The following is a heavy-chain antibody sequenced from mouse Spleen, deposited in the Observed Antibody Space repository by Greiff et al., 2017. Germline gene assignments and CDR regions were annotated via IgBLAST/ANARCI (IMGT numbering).Heavy chain of an antibody. J-gene: IGHJ4*01. Sequence: EVHLVESEGGLVQPGSSMKLSCTASGFTFSDYYMAWVRQVPEKGLEWVANINYDGSSTYYLDSLKSRFIISRDNAKNILYLQMSSLKSEDTATYYCARDHGSSYVGYAMDYWGQGTSVTVSS. CDR2: INYDGSST. D-gene: IGHD1-1*01. V-gene: IGHV5-16*01. CDR1: GFTFSDYY. CDR3: ARDHGSSYVGYAMDY.